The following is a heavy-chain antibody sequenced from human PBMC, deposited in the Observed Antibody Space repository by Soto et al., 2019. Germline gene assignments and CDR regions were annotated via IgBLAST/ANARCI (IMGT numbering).Heavy chain of an antibody. Sequence: ASVKVSCKTSGYTFSNYGITWVRQAPGQPLEWLGWISLYSDGTNYAQKFQGRVSMTTDTSTTTAYMELRSPRSDDTAVYYCARVVPGAEAWFGPWGQGTLVTVSS. V-gene: IGHV1-18*01. CDR1: GYTFSNYG. CDR2: ISLYSDGT. J-gene: IGHJ5*02. D-gene: IGHD2-2*01. CDR3: ARVVPGAEAWFGP.